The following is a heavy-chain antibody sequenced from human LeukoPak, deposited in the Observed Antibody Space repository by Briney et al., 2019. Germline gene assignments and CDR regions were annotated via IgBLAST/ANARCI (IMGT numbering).Heavy chain of an antibody. CDR1: GGSISSSSYY. V-gene: IGHV4-39*01. D-gene: IGHD3-9*01. Sequence: SETLSLTCTVSGGSISSSSYYWGWIRQPPGKGLEWIGSIYYSGSTYYNPSLKSRVTISVDTSKNQFSLKLSSVTAADTAVYYCARHRRYYDILTGYQSKFYFDYWGQGTLVTVSS. CDR2: IYYSGST. CDR3: ARHRRYYDILTGYQSKFYFDY. J-gene: IGHJ4*02.